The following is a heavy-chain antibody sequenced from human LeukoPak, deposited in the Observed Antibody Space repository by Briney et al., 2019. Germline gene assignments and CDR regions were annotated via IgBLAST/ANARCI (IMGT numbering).Heavy chain of an antibody. Sequence: GGSLRLSCAVSGFTFSSYAMTWVRQTPGKGLEWVSAITASGGSTYYADSVKGRFTISRDNSKNTLYLQVNSLRAEDTAVYYCAKVPYGDSYFETWARGPLVTVSS. V-gene: IGHV3-23*01. J-gene: IGHJ4*02. D-gene: IGHD4-17*01. CDR1: GFTFSSYA. CDR2: ITASGGST. CDR3: AKVPYGDSYFET.